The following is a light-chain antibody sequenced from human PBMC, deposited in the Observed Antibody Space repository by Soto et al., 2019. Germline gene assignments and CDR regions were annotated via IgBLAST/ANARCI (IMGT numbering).Light chain of an antibody. CDR1: QSISSW. V-gene: IGKV1-5*01. CDR3: QQYNSFWT. Sequence: DIQMTQSPSTLSASVGDRVTITCRASQSISSWLAWYQQKPGKAPKLLIYDASYLERGVPPRFSGSGSGTEFTLTISSLQPDDLATYYCQQYNSFWTFGQGTKVEI. CDR2: DAS. J-gene: IGKJ1*01.